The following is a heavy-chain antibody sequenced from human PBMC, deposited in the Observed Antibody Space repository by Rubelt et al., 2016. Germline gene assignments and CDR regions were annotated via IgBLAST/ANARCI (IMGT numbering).Heavy chain of an antibody. CDR2: ITHDGNGQ. Sequence: EVRLVESGGGLVQPGGSLRLSCAASGFSFRSYSMNWVRQAPGKGLEWVASITHDGNGQFYADSVRGRFTVSRDNAKNSLSLQMDSLRVEDTAVYYCACDALSWGQGARVTVSS. CDR3: ACDALS. J-gene: IGHJ5*02. CDR1: GFSFRSYS. D-gene: IGHD3-16*01. V-gene: IGHV3-7*01.